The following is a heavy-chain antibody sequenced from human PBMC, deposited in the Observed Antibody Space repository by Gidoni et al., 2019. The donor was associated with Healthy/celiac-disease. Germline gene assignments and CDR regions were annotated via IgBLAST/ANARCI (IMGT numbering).Heavy chain of an antibody. V-gene: IGHV4-59*01. D-gene: IGHD7-27*01. CDR1: GGSISSYY. CDR2: INYSGST. Sequence: KPSETLSLTCTVAGGSISSYYWSWIRPPPGKGLEWIGYINYSGSTNYNPSLKSRVTISVDTSKNQFSLKLSSVTAADTAVYYCATRSMGIGNLDYWGQGTLVTVSS. CDR3: ATRSMGIGNLDY. J-gene: IGHJ4*02.